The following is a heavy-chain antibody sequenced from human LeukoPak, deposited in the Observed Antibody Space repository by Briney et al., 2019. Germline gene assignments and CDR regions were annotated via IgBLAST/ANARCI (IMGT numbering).Heavy chain of an antibody. J-gene: IGHJ5*02. Sequence: SETLSLTCTVSGGSISSHYWSWIRQPPGKGLEWIGYIYYSGSTNYNPSLKSRVTISVDTSKNQFSLKLSSVTAADTAVYYCARESGGAANWFDPWGQGTLVTVSS. V-gene: IGHV4-59*11. D-gene: IGHD6-25*01. CDR3: ARESGGAANWFDP. CDR2: IYYSGST. CDR1: GGSISSHY.